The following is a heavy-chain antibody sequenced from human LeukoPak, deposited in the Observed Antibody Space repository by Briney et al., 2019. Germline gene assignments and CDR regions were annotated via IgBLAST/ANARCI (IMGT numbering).Heavy chain of an antibody. CDR2: ISYTGST. V-gene: IGHV4-59*08. CDR1: GGSMSKNY. D-gene: IGHD4-17*01. CDR3: ARLQSANHDNGYYTGGFYYMDV. J-gene: IGHJ6*03. Sequence: SETLSLTCSVSGGSMSKNYWGWIRQPPGRGLEWIGYISYTGSTSYTPSLKSRVSIFLETPRNQFSLEVSYVIAADTAVYYCARLQSANHDNGYYTGGFYYMDVWGKGTTVTVSS.